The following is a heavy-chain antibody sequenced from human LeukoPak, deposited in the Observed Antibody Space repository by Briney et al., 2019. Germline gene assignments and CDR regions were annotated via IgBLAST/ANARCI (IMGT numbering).Heavy chain of an antibody. CDR1: GASISSSSYY. V-gene: IGHV4-39*01. J-gene: IGHJ4*02. CDR2: IYCSGST. CDR3: VSWHYDSSGYYYGH. Sequence: PSETLSLTCTVSGASISSSSYYWGWIRQPPGKGLEWIGSIYCSGSTYYNPSLKSRVTISVDTSKNQFSLKLSSVTAADTAVYYCVSWHYDSSGYYYGHWGQGTLVTVSS. D-gene: IGHD3-22*01.